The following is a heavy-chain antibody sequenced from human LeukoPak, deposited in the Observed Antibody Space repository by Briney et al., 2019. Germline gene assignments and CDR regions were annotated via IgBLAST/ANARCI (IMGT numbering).Heavy chain of an antibody. CDR3: ARDRVGYCSSTSCRTYYNWFDP. J-gene: IGHJ5*02. CDR1: GYTFTSYG. V-gene: IGHV1-18*01. CDR2: ISAYNGNT. Sequence: ASVKVSCKASGYTFTSYGISWVRQAPGQGREWMGWISAYNGNTNYAQKLQGRVTMTTDTSTSTAYMELRSLRSDDTAVYYCARDRVGYCSSTSCRTYYNWFDPWGQGTLVTVSS. D-gene: IGHD2-2*01.